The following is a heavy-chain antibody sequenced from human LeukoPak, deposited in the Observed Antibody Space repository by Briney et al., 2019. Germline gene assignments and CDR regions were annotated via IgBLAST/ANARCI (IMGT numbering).Heavy chain of an antibody. CDR3: AKERATIFGLVTGIDD. CDR1: GFTFDDYA. V-gene: IGHV3-9*01. D-gene: IGHD3-3*01. J-gene: IGHJ4*02. CDR2: ISWNSGSI. Sequence: PGGSLRLSCAASGFTFDDYAMHWVRQAPGKGLEWVSGISWNSGSIGYADSVKGRFTISRDNAKNSLYLQMNSLRAEDTALYYCAKERATIFGLVTGIDDWGQGTLVTVSS.